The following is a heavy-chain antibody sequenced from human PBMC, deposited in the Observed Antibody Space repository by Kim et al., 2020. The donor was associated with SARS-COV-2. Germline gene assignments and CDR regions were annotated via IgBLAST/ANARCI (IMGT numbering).Heavy chain of an antibody. J-gene: IGHJ4*02. CDR2: IYYSGST. V-gene: IGHV4-39*01. Sequence: SETLSLTCTVSGGSISSSSYYWGWIRQPPGKGLEWIGSIYYSGSTYYNPSLKSRVTISVDTSKNQFSLKLSSVTAADTAMYYCAGRIAVAVGDYFDYWGQGTLVTVSS. CDR1: GGSISSSSYY. CDR3: AGRIAVAVGDYFDY. D-gene: IGHD6-19*01.